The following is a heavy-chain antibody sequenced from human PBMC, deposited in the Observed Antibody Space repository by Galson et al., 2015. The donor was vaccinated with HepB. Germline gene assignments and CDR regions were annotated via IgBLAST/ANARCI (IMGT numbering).Heavy chain of an antibody. D-gene: IGHD1-26*01. CDR1: GVSISSSLYY. CDR3: ARPLVLNGRFYPGVGPFHI. Sequence: ETLSLTCAVSGVSISSSLYYWGWIRQSPKKGLEWIGSIYYGGRTYFSPSLQSRVAMSVDTSKNQLSLTLTSVTAADTAVYYCARPLVLNGRFYPGVGPFHIWGQGTMVTVS. CDR2: IYYGGRT. J-gene: IGHJ3*02. V-gene: IGHV4-39*01.